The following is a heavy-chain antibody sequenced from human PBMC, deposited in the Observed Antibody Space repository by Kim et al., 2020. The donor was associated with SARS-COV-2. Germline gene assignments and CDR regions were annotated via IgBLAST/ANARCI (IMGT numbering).Heavy chain of an antibody. CDR1: GGSISSSSYY. CDR3: ARHPNDHDYRPYYFDY. Sequence: SETLSLTCTVSGGSISSSSYYWGWIRQPPGKGLEWIGSIYYSGSTYYNPSLKSRVTISVDTSKNQFSLKLSSVTAADTAVYYCARHPNDHDYRPYYFDYWGQGTLVTVSS. J-gene: IGHJ4*02. CDR2: IYYSGST. V-gene: IGHV4-39*01. D-gene: IGHD4-4*01.